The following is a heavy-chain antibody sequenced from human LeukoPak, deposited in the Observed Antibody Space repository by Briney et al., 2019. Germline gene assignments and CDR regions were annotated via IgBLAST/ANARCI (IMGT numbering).Heavy chain of an antibody. CDR2: IRSQAYGGTI. D-gene: IGHD4-17*01. J-gene: IGHJ4*02. V-gene: IGHV3-49*04. Sequence: GGSLRLSCTGSGFTFGHYALAWVRQAPGKGLEWLGFIRSQAYGGTIEYAASVKGRFTISRDDSKSIAYLQMNSLKPEDTAVYYCTRNPRTTVTIFDYWGQGTLVTVSS. CDR3: TRNPRTTVTIFDY. CDR1: GFTFGHYA.